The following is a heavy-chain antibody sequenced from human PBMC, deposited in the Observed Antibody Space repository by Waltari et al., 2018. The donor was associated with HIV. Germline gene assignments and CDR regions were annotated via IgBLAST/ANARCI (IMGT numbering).Heavy chain of an antibody. D-gene: IGHD2-15*01. Sequence: DVEVVESGGGLVQPGGSLRLSCAVSGFTFSSSWMGWVRQAPGKGRAWVANINQGGSETYYVDAVEGRFTISRDNGRNLIYLQMNRLRAEDTAMYYCAREGGRDCSGGSCYIDYWGQGTLVAVSS. CDR3: AREGGRDCSGGSCYIDY. V-gene: IGHV3-7*01. CDR1: GFTFSSSW. CDR2: INQGGSET. J-gene: IGHJ4*02.